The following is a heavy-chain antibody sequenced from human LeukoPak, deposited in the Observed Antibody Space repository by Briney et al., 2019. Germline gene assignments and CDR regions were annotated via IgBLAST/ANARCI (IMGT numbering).Heavy chain of an antibody. J-gene: IGHJ4*02. V-gene: IGHV4-59*01. CDR1: GGSISSYY. Sequence: SETLSLTCTVSGGSISSYYWSWIRQPPGKGLEWIGYIYYSGSTNYNPSLKSRVTISVDTSKNQFSLKLSSVTAADTAVYYCARESGSSSSLLPWYFDYWGQGTLVTVSS. CDR3: ARESGSSSSLLPWYFDY. D-gene: IGHD6-6*01. CDR2: IYYSGST.